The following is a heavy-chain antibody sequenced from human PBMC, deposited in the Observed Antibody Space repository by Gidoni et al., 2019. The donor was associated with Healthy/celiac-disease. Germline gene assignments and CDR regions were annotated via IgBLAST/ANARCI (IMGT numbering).Heavy chain of an antibody. CDR1: GFTFDDYA. J-gene: IGHJ4*02. D-gene: IGHD3-16*02. V-gene: IGHV3-9*01. CDR2: ISWNSGSI. Sequence: EVQLVESGGGLVQPGRSLRLSCAASGFTFDDYAMHWVRQAPGKGLEWVSGISWNSGSIGYADSVKGRFTISRDNAKNSLYLQMNSLRAEDTALYYCAKGGAYDYIWGSYLRFDYWGQGTLVTVSS. CDR3: AKGGAYDYIWGSYLRFDY.